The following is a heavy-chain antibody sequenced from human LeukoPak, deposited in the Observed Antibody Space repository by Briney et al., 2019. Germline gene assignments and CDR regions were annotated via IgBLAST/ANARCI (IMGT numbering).Heavy chain of an antibody. D-gene: IGHD3-22*01. Sequence: ESGPTLVKPTQTLTLTCTFSGFSLSTSGMCVSWIRQPPGKALEWLALIYWDDDKRYSPSLKSRLTITKDNSKNQVVLTMTNMDPVDTATYYCAHSSYYYDSSGYFYWGQGTLVTVSS. V-gene: IGHV2-5*08. CDR2: IYWDDDK. J-gene: IGHJ4*02. CDR1: GFSLSTSGMC. CDR3: AHSSYYYDSSGYFY.